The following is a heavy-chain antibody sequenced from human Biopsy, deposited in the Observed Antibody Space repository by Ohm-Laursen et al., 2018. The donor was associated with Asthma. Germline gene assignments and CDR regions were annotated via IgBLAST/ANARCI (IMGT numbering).Heavy chain of an antibody. J-gene: IGHJ6*02. CDR2: IAYDGSKK. Sequence: SLRLSCTASGFSFSNYGMHWVRQAPGKGLEWVAVIAYDGSKKYYADSVKGRFTISRDNSKNTLYLQMNSLRGEDTAVYYCAKGRYKWDDGYYGLDVWGQGTTVTVSS. D-gene: IGHD1-20*01. CDR1: GFSFSNYG. V-gene: IGHV3-30*18. CDR3: AKGRYKWDDGYYGLDV.